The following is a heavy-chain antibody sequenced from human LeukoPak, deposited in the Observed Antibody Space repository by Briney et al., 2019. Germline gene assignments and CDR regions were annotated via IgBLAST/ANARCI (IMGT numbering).Heavy chain of an antibody. CDR2: INHSGSA. J-gene: IGHJ6*03. CDR1: GGSFSGYY. V-gene: IGHV4-34*01. D-gene: IGHD4-23*01. CDR3: ARGDYGGNSWAYYYYYYYMDV. Sequence: SETLSLTCAVYGGSFSGYYWSWIRQPPGKGLEWIGEINHSGSANYNPSLKSRVTISVDTSKNQFSLKLSSVTAADTAVYYCARGDYGGNSWAYYYYYYYMDVWGKGTTVTVSS.